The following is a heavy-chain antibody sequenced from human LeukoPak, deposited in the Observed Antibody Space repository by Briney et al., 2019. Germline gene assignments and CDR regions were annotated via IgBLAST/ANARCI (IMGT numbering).Heavy chain of an antibody. CDR2: IYHSGST. D-gene: IGHD3-10*02. V-gene: IGHV4-38-2*01. CDR1: GYSISSGYY. CDR3: ARFSPMYAFDI. J-gene: IGHJ3*02. Sequence: PSETLSLTCAVSGYSISSGYYWGWIRQPPGKGLEWIGSIYHSGSTYYNPSLKSRVTISVDTSKNQFSLKLSSVTAADTAVYYCARFSPMYAFDIWGQGTMVTVSS.